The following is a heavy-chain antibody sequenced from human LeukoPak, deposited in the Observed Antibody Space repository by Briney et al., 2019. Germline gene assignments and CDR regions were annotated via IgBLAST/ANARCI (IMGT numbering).Heavy chain of an antibody. J-gene: IGHJ6*03. Sequence: PGGSLRLSCAASGFTFSDWYLSWIRQAPGKGLEWVSYISSGSSLIYFADSVKGRFTISRDNAKNSLYLQMNSLRAEDTAVYYCARDSKTYYYYMDVWGKGTTVTVSS. CDR2: ISSGSSLI. CDR3: ARDSKTYYYYMDV. CDR1: GFTFSDWY. V-gene: IGHV3-11*04.